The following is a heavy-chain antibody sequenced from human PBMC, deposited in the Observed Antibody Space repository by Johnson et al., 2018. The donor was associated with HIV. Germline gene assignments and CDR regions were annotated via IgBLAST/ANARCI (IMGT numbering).Heavy chain of an antibody. Sequence: QVQLVESGGGVVQPGRSLRLSCAASGFTFSSYAMHWVRQAPGKGLEWVAVISYDGSNKYYADSVKGRLTISRDNSKKPLYLQRNSMGAEDTAGDYWARAEERYYAFDIWGQGTMVTVSS. D-gene: IGHD1-26*01. CDR1: GFTFSSYA. CDR2: ISYDGSNK. CDR3: ARAEERYYAFDI. V-gene: IGHV3-30*04. J-gene: IGHJ3*02.